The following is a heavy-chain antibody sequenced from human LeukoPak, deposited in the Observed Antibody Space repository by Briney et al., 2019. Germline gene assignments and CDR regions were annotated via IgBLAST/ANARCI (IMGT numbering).Heavy chain of an antibody. D-gene: IGHD4-17*01. CDR2: IKQDGSEK. Sequence: GGSLRLSCAVSGFTFSSYWMSWVRQAPGKGLEWVANIKQDGSEKYYVDSVRGRFTISRDNAKSSLYLQMNSLRAEDTAVYYCARDPSTVTTGYYWGQGTLVTVFS. CDR3: ARDPSTVTTGYY. CDR1: GFTFSSYW. J-gene: IGHJ4*02. V-gene: IGHV3-7*01.